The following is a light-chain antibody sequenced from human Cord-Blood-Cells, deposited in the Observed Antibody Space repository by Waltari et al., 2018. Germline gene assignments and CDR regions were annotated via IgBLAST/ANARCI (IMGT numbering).Light chain of an antibody. CDR2: GAS. V-gene: IGKV3-15*01. J-gene: IGKJ1*01. CDR1: QSVSSN. Sequence: EIVMTQSPATLSVSQGERDTLSCRASQSVSSNLAWYQQKPGQAPRRLIYGASTRATGIPARFSGSGSGTEFTLTISSLQSEEFAVYYCQQYNNWPPWTFGQGTKVEIK. CDR3: QQYNNWPPWT.